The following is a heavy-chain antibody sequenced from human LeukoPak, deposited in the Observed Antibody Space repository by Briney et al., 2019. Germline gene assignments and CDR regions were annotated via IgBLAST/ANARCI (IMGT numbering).Heavy chain of an antibody. V-gene: IGHV3-21*01. Sequence: PAGSLRLFCAASGFTFSSYSMNWVRQAPAKGLHWVSSISSISSYIYYADSLKGRFTISRDNANNSLYLQMNSLRAEDTAVYYCARAYVSGSYYGNWGEGNLFTLSS. CDR2: ISSISSYI. J-gene: IGHJ4*02. D-gene: IGHD3-10*01. CDR1: GFTFSSYS. CDR3: ARAYVSGSYYGN.